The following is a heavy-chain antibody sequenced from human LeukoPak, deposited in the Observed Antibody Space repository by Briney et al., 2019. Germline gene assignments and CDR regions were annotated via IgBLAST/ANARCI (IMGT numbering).Heavy chain of an antibody. CDR1: GFTFTSSA. CDR2: IVVGSGNT. V-gene: IGHV1-58*02. CDR3: AALSDPYSYAPFDY. Sequence: SVKVSRKASGFTFTSSAMQWVRQARGQRLEWIGWIVVGSGNTNYAQKFQERVTITRDMSTSTAYMELSSLRSEDTAVYYCAALSDPYSYAPFDYWGQGTLVTVSS. D-gene: IGHD5-18*01. J-gene: IGHJ4*02.